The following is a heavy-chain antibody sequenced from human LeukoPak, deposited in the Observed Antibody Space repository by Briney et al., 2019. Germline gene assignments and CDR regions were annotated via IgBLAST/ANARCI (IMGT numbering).Heavy chain of an antibody. CDR1: GFTYSSYS. J-gene: IGHJ4*02. D-gene: IGHD6-6*01. V-gene: IGHV3-21*01. CDR2: ISSSSSYI. CDR3: ARSFMARLDY. Sequence: PGGSLRLSCAASGFTYSSYSMNWVRQAPGKGLEWVSSISSSSSYIYYADSVKGRFTISRDNAKNSLYLQMNSLRAEDTAVYYCARSFMARLDYWGQGTLVTVSS.